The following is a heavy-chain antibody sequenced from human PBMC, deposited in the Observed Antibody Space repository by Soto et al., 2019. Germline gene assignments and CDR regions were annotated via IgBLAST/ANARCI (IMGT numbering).Heavy chain of an antibody. D-gene: IGHD3-3*01. Sequence: PSETLSLTCTFSGGSISSSSYYWGWIRQPPGKGLEWIGSIYYSGSTYYNPSLKSRVTISVDTSKNQFSLKLSSVTAADTAVYYCARSSTIFGVVIKYYYYYGMDVWGQGTTVTSP. CDR3: ARSSTIFGVVIKYYYYYGMDV. CDR2: IYYSGST. J-gene: IGHJ6*02. V-gene: IGHV4-39*01. CDR1: GGSISSSSYY.